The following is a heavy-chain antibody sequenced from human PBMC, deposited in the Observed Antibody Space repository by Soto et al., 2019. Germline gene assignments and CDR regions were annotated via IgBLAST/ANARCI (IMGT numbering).Heavy chain of an antibody. V-gene: IGHV4-34*01. CDR3: ARNGSYYDFWSGYYFGGGMDV. CDR1: GGSFSGYY. D-gene: IGHD3-3*01. J-gene: IGHJ6*02. Sequence: QVQLQQWGAGLLKPSETLSLTCAVYGGSFSGYYWSWIRQPPGKGLEWIGEINHSGSTNYNPSLQGRVILSVDSSKNQFPLKLSSVTAAATAVYYCARNGSYYDFWSGYYFGGGMDVWGQGTTVTVSS. CDR2: INHSGST.